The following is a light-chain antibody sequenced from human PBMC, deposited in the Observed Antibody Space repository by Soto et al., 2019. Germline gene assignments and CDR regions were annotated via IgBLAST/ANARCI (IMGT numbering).Light chain of an antibody. V-gene: IGLV2-14*01. CDR2: EVD. J-gene: IGLJ1*01. CDR3: SSYADGSTYV. Sequence: QSVLTQPASVSGSPGQSITISCTGTSRDVGHYNYVSWYQHHPGKAPKLMIYEVDNRPSGVSIRFSGSKSGNTASLTISGLQAEDEAEYYCSSYADGSTYVFGTGTKVTVL. CDR1: SRDVGHYNY.